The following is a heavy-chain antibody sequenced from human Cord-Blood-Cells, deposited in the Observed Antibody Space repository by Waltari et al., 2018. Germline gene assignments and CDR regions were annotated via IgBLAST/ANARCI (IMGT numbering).Heavy chain of an antibody. J-gene: IGHJ3*02. Sequence: QVQLQESGPGLVKPSETLSLTCTVSGYSISSGYYWGWFRQPPGKGLEWIGSIYHSGSTYYNPSLKSRVTISVDTSKNQFSLKLSSVTAADTAVYYCARVPAYDFWSGYRVAFDIWGQGTMVTVSS. V-gene: IGHV4-38-2*02. CDR1: GYSISSGYY. CDR2: IYHSGST. CDR3: ARVPAYDFWSGYRVAFDI. D-gene: IGHD3-3*01.